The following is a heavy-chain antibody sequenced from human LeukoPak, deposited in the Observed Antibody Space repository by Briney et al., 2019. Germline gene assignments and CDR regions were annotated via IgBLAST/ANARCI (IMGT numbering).Heavy chain of an antibody. V-gene: IGHV3-23*01. CDR1: GFTFSSYA. CDR2: FSGSGGST. J-gene: IGHJ4*02. Sequence: GGSLRLSCAASGFTFSSYAMSWVRQAPGKGLECISGFSGSGGSTYYADSVKGRFTISRDNAKNALYLQMNSLRVEDTAVYYCARCTTGRTFGSLREIKRSREIDYWGQGTLVTVSS. D-gene: IGHD1-1*01. CDR3: ARCTTGRTFGSLREIKRSREIDY.